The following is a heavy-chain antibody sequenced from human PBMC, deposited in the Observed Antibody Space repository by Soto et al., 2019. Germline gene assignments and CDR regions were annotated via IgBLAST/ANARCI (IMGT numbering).Heavy chain of an antibody. CDR2: ISHDGSHI. D-gene: IGHD3-22*01. Sequence: GGSLRLSCAASGFTFSNYAIHWFRQAPGKGLEWVAVISHDGSHIYYADSVKGRFTISRDNSKNTLSLQMNSLRSEDTAVFYCARESSGSGYSDYWGQGTLVTVSS. V-gene: IGHV3-30*04. J-gene: IGHJ4*02. CDR3: ARESSGSGYSDY. CDR1: GFTFSNYA.